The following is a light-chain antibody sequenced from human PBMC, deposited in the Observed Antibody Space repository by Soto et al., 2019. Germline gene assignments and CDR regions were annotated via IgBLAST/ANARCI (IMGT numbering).Light chain of an antibody. V-gene: IGLV1-40*01. J-gene: IGLJ3*02. CDR2: RHN. CDR1: SSNIGAGFV. CDR3: QSNYNGQSRVV. Sequence: QSVLTQPPSVSGAPGQTVTISCTRSSSNIGAGFVVHWYQQIPGKAPKLLIHRHNNLPSGVLDRFSGSKSDTSASLAITWLQEEDEADYYCQSNYNGQSRVVFGGGTKLTVL.